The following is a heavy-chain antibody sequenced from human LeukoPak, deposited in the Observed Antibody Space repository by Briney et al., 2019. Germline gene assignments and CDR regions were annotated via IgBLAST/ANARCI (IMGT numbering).Heavy chain of an antibody. D-gene: IGHD3-10*01. J-gene: IGHJ4*02. V-gene: IGHV1-8*01. CDR3: TKGSGSGSYRDY. CDR1: GYTFTSYD. CDR2: MNPNSGNT. Sequence: ASVKVSCKASGYTFTSYDINWVRQATGQGLEWMGWMNPNSGNTDYAQQFQGRVTMTRNTSISTAYMELSSLTSDDTAVYYCTKGSGSGSYRDYWGQGTLVTVSS.